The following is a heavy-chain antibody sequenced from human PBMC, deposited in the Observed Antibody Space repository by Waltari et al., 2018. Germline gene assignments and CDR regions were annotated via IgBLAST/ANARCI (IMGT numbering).Heavy chain of an antibody. D-gene: IGHD5-18*01. J-gene: IGHJ4*02. Sequence: EVQLVESGGGLVTPGGSLRLSCAASGCTCNRQSMNWVRQAPGKGLEWVSFISSSSSYIYYADSVKGRFTISRDNAKNALYLQMSSLRAEDTAVYYCARETSGYSYGDYFDYWGQGTLVTVSS. CDR3: ARETSGYSYGDYFDY. V-gene: IGHV3-21*01. CDR1: GCTCNRQS. CDR2: ISSSSSYI.